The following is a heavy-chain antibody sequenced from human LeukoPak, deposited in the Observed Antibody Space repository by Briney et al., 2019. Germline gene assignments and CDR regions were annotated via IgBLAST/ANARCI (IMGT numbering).Heavy chain of an antibody. Sequence: SETLSLTCTASGVSISSYYWSWIRQPPGKGLEWIGYIYYSGSTNYNPSLKSRVTISVDTSKNQFSLKLSSVTAADTAVYYCASGSEAHADFDYWGQGTLVTVSS. D-gene: IGHD1-26*01. V-gene: IGHV4-59*08. J-gene: IGHJ4*02. CDR1: GVSISSYY. CDR2: IYYSGST. CDR3: ASGSEAHADFDY.